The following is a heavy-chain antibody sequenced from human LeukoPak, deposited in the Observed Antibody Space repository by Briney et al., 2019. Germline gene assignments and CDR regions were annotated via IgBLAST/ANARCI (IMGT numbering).Heavy chain of an antibody. Sequence: SVKVSCKASGGTFSSYAISWVRQAPGQGLEWMGRIIPIFGTANYAQKFQGRVTITTDESTSTAYMELSSLRSEDTAVYYCALLANYDYVWGSPLYFDYWGQGTLVTVSS. CDR1: GGTFSSYA. CDR3: ALLANYDYVWGSPLYFDY. D-gene: IGHD3-16*01. J-gene: IGHJ4*02. CDR2: IIPIFGTA. V-gene: IGHV1-69*05.